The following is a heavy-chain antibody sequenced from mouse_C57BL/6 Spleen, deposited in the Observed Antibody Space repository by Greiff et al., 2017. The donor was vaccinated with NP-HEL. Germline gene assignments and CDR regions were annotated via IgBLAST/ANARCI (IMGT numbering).Heavy chain of an antibody. CDR2: IDPEDGET. V-gene: IGHV14-2*01. CDR1: GFNIKDYY. CDR3: ARGRGSSKIDY. Sequence: VQLQQSGAELVKPGASVKLSCTASGFNIKDYYMHWVKQRTEQGLEWIGRIDPEDGETKYAPKFPGKATITADTSSNTAYLQLSSLTSEETAVYYCARGRGSSKIDYWGQGTTLTVSS. J-gene: IGHJ2*01. D-gene: IGHD1-1*01.